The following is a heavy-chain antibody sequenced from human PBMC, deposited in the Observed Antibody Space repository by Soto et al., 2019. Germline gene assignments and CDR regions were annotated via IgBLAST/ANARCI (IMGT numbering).Heavy chain of an antibody. V-gene: IGHV3-53*01. J-gene: IGHJ2*01. CDR1: GFTVSSNY. D-gene: IGHD4-17*01. CDR3: ARGITVTPWFSWYFDL. CDR2: IYSGGST. Sequence: GSLRLSCAASGFTVSSNYMSWVRQAPGKGLEWVSVIYSGGSTYYADSVKGRFTISRDNSKNTLYLQMNSLRAEDTAVYYCARGITVTPWFSWYFDLWGRGTLVTVSS.